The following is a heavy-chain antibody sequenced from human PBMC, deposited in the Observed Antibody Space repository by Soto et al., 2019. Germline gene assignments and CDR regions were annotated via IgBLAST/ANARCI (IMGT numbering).Heavy chain of an antibody. CDR3: ARAGSTSCQPNYYSNYCYYYGMDV. V-gene: IGHV1-69*06. CDR1: GGTFSSYA. CDR2: IIPIFGTA. J-gene: IGHJ6*02. D-gene: IGHD2-2*01. Sequence: AASVKVSCKASGGTFSSYAISWVRQAPGQGLEWMGGIIPIFGTANYAQKFQGRVTITADKSTSTAYMELSSLRSEDTAVYYCARAGSTSCQPNYYSNYCYYYGMDVWGQGTTVTVSS.